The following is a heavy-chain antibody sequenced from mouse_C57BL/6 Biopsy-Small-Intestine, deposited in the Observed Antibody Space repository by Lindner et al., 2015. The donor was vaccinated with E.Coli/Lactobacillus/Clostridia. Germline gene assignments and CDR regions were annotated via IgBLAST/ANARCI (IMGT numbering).Heavy chain of an antibody. CDR2: INPNNGGT. Sequence: VQLQESGPELVKPGASVKISCKASGYAFSSSWMNWVKQRPGKGLEWIGDINPNNGGTIYNQKFKGKATLTVDTSSSTAYMQLSSLTSEDSAVYYCARGSTVHSYAMDYWGQGTSVTVSS. D-gene: IGHD1-1*01. V-gene: IGHV1-82*01. CDR1: GYAFSSSW. J-gene: IGHJ4*01. CDR3: ARGSTVHSYAMDY.